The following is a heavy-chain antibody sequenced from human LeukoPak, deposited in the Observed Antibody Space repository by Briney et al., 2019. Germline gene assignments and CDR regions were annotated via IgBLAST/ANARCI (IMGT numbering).Heavy chain of an antibody. CDR2: MDPNSGNT. Sequence: AAVKVSCKASGYTFTSYYIEWVRQATGEGVEWMGWMDPNSGNTGYAQKFQGRVTMTRNTSISTAYMALSSLRSEDTAVYYCARRRAVGATHNWLAPWGQGTLVTVSS. CDR3: ARRRAVGATHNWLAP. CDR1: GYTFTSYY. J-gene: IGHJ5*02. D-gene: IGHD1-26*01. V-gene: IGHV1-8*01.